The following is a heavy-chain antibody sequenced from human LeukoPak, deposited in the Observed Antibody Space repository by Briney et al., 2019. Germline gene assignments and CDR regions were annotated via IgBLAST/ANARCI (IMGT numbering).Heavy chain of an antibody. D-gene: IGHD5-18*01. CDR2: IKTDGSSI. Sequence: GGSLRLSCAPSGFTLRSYWMHWVRHAPGKGLVWVSRIKTDGSSITNADSVKGRFTIYRDNDKNTLYLQMNSLRAEDTAVYYCTRGQYSYGPFDYWGQGTLVTVSS. J-gene: IGHJ4*02. CDR1: GFTLRSYW. CDR3: TRGQYSYGPFDY. V-gene: IGHV3-74*01.